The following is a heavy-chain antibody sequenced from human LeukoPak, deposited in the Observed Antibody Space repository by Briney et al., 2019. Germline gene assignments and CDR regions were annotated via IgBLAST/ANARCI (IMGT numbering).Heavy chain of an antibody. CDR1: GGSISSGSYY. CDR2: IYYSGST. V-gene: IGHV4-31*03. J-gene: IGHJ5*02. Sequence: PSETLSLTCTVSGGSISSGSYYWSWIRQPPGKGLEWIGCIYYSGSTYYNPSLKSRVTISVDTSKNQFSLKLSSVTAADTAVYYYARARGYWSGDSGYGNWFDPWGQGTLVTVSS. D-gene: IGHD2-15*01. CDR3: ARARGYWSGDSGYGNWFDP.